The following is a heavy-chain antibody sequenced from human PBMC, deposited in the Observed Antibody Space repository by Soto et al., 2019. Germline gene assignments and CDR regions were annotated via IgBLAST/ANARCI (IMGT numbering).Heavy chain of an antibody. CDR1: GYTFTSYA. D-gene: IGHD4-4*01. CDR3: ARALGGYSNYVYYGMDV. Sequence: ASVKVSCKASGYTFTSYAMHWVRQAPGQRLEWMGWINAGNGNTKYSQKFQGRVTITRDTSASTAYMELSSLRSEDTAVYYCARALGGYSNYVYYGMDVWGQGTTVTVSS. V-gene: IGHV1-3*01. CDR2: INAGNGNT. J-gene: IGHJ6*02.